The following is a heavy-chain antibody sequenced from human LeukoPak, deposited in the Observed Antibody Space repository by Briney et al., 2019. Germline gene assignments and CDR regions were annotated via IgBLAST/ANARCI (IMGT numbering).Heavy chain of an antibody. D-gene: IGHD3-10*01. CDR1: GYTFTSYA. CDR3: ARDQGGMVRGVTPFDY. J-gene: IGHJ4*02. CDR2: INAGNGNT. V-gene: IGHV1-3*01. Sequence: VASVKVSCKASGYTFTSYAMHWVRQAPGQRLEWMGWINAGNGNTKYSQKFRGRVTITRDTSASTAYMELSSLRSEDTAVYYCARDQGGMVRGVTPFDYWGQGTLVTVSS.